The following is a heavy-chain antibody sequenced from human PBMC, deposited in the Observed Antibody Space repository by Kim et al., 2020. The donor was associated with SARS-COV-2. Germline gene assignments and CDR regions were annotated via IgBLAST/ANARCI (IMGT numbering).Heavy chain of an antibody. Sequence: SETLSLTCTVSGGSISSYYWSWIRQPPGKGLEWIGYIYYSGSTNYNPSLKSRVTISVDTSKNQFSLKLSSVTAADTAVYYCARDLRRTATGPGSRNNWFDPWGQGTLVTVSS. V-gene: IGHV4-59*01. CDR2: IYYSGST. CDR3: ARDLRRTATGPGSRNNWFDP. D-gene: IGHD1-26*01. J-gene: IGHJ5*02. CDR1: GGSISSYY.